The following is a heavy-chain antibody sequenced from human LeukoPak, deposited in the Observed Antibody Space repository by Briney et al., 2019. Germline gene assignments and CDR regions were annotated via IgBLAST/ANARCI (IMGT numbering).Heavy chain of an antibody. CDR1: GFTFSSYA. CDR2: ISYDGSNK. D-gene: IGHD4-17*01. Sequence: GRSPRLSCAASGFTFSSYAMHWVRQAPGKGLEWVAVISYDGSNKYYADSVKGRFTISRDNSKNTLYLLMNSLRAEDTAVYYCARDVDYGDPLDYWGQGTLVTVSS. V-gene: IGHV3-30*04. J-gene: IGHJ4*02. CDR3: ARDVDYGDPLDY.